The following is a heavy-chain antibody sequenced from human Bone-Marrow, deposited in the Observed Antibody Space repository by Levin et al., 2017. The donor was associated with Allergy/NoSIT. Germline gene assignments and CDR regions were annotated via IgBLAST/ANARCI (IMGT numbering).Heavy chain of an antibody. V-gene: IGHV3-53*01. Sequence: PGGSLRLSCAASGVTVSNNYMAWVRQAPGRGLEWVSLIYSGGESRYADSVRGRFTISRDSSTNTVYLEMKSLRAEDTAIYYCARNVPVTDLGYWGRGTLVTVSS. CDR1: GVTVSNNY. D-gene: IGHD3-10*02. J-gene: IGHJ4*02. CDR2: IYSGGES. CDR3: ARNVPVTDLGY.